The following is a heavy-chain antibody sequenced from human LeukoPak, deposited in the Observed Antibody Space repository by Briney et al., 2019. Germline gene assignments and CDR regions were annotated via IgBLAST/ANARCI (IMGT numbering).Heavy chain of an antibody. V-gene: IGHV3-48*03. J-gene: IGHJ5*02. Sequence: EGSLRLSCAASGFTFSSYEMNWVRQAPGKGLEWVSYISSSGSTIYYADSVKGRFTISRDNAKNSLYLQMNSLRAEDTAVYYCARDQATFRRGNWFDPWGQGTLVTVSS. D-gene: IGHD2/OR15-2a*01. CDR3: ARDQATFRRGNWFDP. CDR1: GFTFSSYE. CDR2: ISSSGSTI.